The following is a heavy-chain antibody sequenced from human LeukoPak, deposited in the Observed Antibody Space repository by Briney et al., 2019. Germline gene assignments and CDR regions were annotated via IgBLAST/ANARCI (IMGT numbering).Heavy chain of an antibody. CDR3: AKDNLRYFDWLLPPPFFDH. CDR2: ILNDGSSR. CDR1: GFTFSSYG. J-gene: IGHJ4*02. D-gene: IGHD3-9*01. Sequence: GGSLRLSCAASGFTFSSYGMHWVRQAPGKGREWLTFILNDGSSRYYADSVKVRFTISRDNSKNTLYLQMNSLRAEDTAVYYCAKDNLRYFDWLLPPPFFDHWGQGILVTVSS. V-gene: IGHV3-30*02.